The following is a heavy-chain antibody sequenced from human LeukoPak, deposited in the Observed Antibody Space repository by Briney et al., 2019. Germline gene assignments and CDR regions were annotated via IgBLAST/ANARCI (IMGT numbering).Heavy chain of an antibody. D-gene: IGHD1-26*01. J-gene: IGHJ6*03. CDR1: GFTFSDYY. Sequence: GGSLRLSCAASGFTFSDYYMSWIRQAPGKGLEWVSYISSSGSTIYYADSVKGRFTISRDNAKNSLYLQMNSLRAEDTAVYYCARDRLSTMYSGSYYSYYYYYMDVWGKGTTVTVSS. CDR3: ARDRLSTMYSGSYYSYYYYYMDV. CDR2: ISSSGSTI. V-gene: IGHV3-11*04.